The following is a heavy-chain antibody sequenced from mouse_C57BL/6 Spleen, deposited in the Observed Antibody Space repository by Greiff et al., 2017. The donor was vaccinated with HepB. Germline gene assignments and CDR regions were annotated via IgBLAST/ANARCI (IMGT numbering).Heavy chain of an antibody. V-gene: IGHV1-55*01. CDR2: IYPGSGST. J-gene: IGHJ2*01. CDR3: ARSGYYGSSYGYCDY. CDR1: GYTFTSYW. D-gene: IGHD1-1*01. Sequence: QVQLQQPGAELVKPGATVKMSCKASGYTFTSYWITWVTQRPGQGLEWIGDIYPGSGSTNYNEKLKSKATLTVDTSSSAAYTQLSSLTSEDSAVYYCARSGYYGSSYGYCDYWGQGTTLTVAS.